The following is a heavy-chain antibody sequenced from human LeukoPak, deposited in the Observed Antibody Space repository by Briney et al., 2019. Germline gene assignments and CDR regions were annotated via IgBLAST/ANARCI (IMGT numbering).Heavy chain of an antibody. V-gene: IGHV3-20*04. D-gene: IGHD3-3*01. CDR2: INWNGGST. Sequence: RSGGSLRLSCAASGFTFDDYGISWVRQAPGKGLEWVSGINWNGGSTGYADSVKGRFTISRDNAKNSLYLQMNSLRAEDTALYYCARARGDFWSGYAHPDAFDIWGQGTMVTVSS. J-gene: IGHJ3*02. CDR1: GFTFDDYG. CDR3: ARARGDFWSGYAHPDAFDI.